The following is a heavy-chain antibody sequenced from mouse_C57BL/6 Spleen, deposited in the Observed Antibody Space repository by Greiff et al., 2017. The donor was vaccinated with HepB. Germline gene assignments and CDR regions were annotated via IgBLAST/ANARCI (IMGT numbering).Heavy chain of an antibody. CDR3: ARRITTVVATRDYFDY. CDR2: IYPGSGST. J-gene: IGHJ2*01. Sequence: VQLQQSGAELVKPGASVKMSCKASGYTFTSYWITWVKQRPGQGLEWIGDIYPGSGSTNYNEKFKSKATLTVDTSSSTAYMQLSSLTSEDSAVYYCARRITTVVATRDYFDYWGQGTTLTVSS. CDR1: GYTFTSYW. D-gene: IGHD1-1*01. V-gene: IGHV1-55*01.